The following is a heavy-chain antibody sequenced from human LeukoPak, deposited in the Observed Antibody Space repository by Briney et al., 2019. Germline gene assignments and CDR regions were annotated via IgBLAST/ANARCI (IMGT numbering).Heavy chain of an antibody. J-gene: IGHJ5*02. Sequence: EASVKVSCKASGYTFTGYYIHWVRQAPGQGLEWMAWINPNSGATNYAQKFQGRVTMTRDTSISTAYMGLSRLTSDDTAVYFCARGRFGEWDNWFDPWGQGTLVTVSS. CDR2: INPNSGAT. CDR1: GYTFTGYY. CDR3: ARGRFGEWDNWFDP. D-gene: IGHD3-10*01. V-gene: IGHV1-2*02.